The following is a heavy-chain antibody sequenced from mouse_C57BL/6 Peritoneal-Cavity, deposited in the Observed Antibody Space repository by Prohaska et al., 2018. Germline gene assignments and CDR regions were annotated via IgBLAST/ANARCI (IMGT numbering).Heavy chain of an antibody. D-gene: IGHD2-2*01. Sequence: EVQLVASGGGLVKPGGSLKLSCAASGFTFSDYGMHWVRQAPEKGLECVAYISSGSSTSYYADKVKGRFTISRDNAKDTMFRKMTSLRSEDTAMYYCARVHGSAWFAYWGQGTLVTVSA. CDR1: GFTFSDYG. J-gene: IGHJ3*01. CDR2: ISSGSSTS. V-gene: IGHV5-17*01. CDR3: ARVHGSAWFAY.